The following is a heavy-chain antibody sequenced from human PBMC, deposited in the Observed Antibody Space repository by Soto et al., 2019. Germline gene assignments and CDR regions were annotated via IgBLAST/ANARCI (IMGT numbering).Heavy chain of an antibody. V-gene: IGHV3-9*01. CDR3: AKGGATILFGDFDL. J-gene: IGHJ2*01. CDR2: ISWNSGSI. CDR1: GFTFDDYA. Sequence: EVQLVESGGGLVQPGRSLRLSCAASGFTFDDYAMHWVRQAPGKGLEWVSGISWNSGSIGYADSVKGRFTISRDNANNSLYLQVNSLRAEDTALYYCAKGGATILFGDFDLWGRGTLVTVSS. D-gene: IGHD5-12*01.